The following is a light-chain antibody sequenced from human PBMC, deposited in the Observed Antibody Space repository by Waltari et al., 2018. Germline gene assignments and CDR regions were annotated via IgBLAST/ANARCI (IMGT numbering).Light chain of an antibody. CDR1: ALPKHY. Sequence: SYELTPPPSVSVSPGQTARISCSGDALPKHYAYWYQQKPGQAPVLLIYKDTERPSGIPERFSGSSSGTTVTLTISGVQAEDEADYYCQSADSSGTYVVFGGGTMLTVL. J-gene: IGLJ2*01. CDR3: QSADSSGTYVV. CDR2: KDT. V-gene: IGLV3-25*03.